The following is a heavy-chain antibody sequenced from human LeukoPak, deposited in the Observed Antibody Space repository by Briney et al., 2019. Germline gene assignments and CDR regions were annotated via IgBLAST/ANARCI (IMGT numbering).Heavy chain of an antibody. J-gene: IGHJ4*02. Sequence: PSETLSLTCAVSGYSISSDCYWGWIRQPPGKGLGWIGSIYHSGSTSYNPSLKSRVTISVDTSKNQFSLKLNSVTAADSAVYYCARNANYPWDSWGQGTLVTVSS. CDR3: ARNANYPWDS. V-gene: IGHV4-38-2*01. CDR1: GYSISSDCY. CDR2: IYHSGST. D-gene: IGHD4/OR15-4a*01.